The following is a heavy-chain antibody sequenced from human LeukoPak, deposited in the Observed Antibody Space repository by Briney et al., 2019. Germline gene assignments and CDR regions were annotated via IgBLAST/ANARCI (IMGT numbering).Heavy chain of an antibody. D-gene: IGHD7-27*01. CDR1: GYSFNTYW. V-gene: IGHV5-51*01. J-gene: IGHJ3*02. CDR3: ARPQDFGLTGMNAFDI. Sequence: GEPRQISFQGSGYSFNTYWIGWVRPRPGKGLEWMGIIYPGDSDTKYSPSFQGQVTISPDKSISTAYLQWSSLKASYTAMYYCARPQDFGLTGMNAFDIWGQGTMVTVSS. CDR2: IYPGDSDT.